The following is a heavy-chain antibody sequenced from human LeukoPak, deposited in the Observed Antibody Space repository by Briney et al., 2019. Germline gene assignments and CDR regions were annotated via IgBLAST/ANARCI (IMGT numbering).Heavy chain of an antibody. J-gene: IGHJ4*02. CDR3: ARDPIAAGPDYFDY. V-gene: IGHV3-30*04. D-gene: IGHD6-25*01. Sequence: PGRSLRLSYSASGFTFGTYDMHWVRQAPGKGLEWVAVIFDERNKFVADSVKGRFTISRDNFKNTLYLQMNSLRDEDTAVYYCARDPIAAGPDYFDYCGQGTLVTVSS. CDR1: GFTFGTYD. CDR2: IFDERNK.